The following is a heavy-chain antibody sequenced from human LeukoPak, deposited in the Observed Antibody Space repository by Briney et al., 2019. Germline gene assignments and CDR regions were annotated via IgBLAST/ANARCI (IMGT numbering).Heavy chain of an antibody. J-gene: IGHJ6*02. Sequence: SETLSLTCTVSGGSISSDGYYWSWIRQHPGKGLEWIGYIYYSGSTYYNPSLKSRVTISVDTSKNQFSLKLSSVTAADTAVYYCARDRDWYGMDVWGQGTTVTVSS. CDR3: ARDRDWYGMDV. CDR1: GGSISSDGYY. CDR2: IYYSGST. V-gene: IGHV4-31*03. D-gene: IGHD3/OR15-3a*01.